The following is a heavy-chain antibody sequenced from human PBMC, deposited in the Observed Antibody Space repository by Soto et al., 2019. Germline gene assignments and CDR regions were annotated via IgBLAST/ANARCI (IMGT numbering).Heavy chain of an antibody. CDR3: AKSLRPSALTTYYCDY. Sequence: EEQLLESGGGLVQPGGSLRLSCAASGLTFSRYAMSWVRQAPGKGLEWVSIINPSGDITYYGDSVKCRFTISRDNSKNTLSLQMNSLRAEDTAVYYCAKSLRPSALTTYYCDYRGQGTLVTVSS. CDR2: INPSGDIT. V-gene: IGHV3-23*01. CDR1: GLTFSRYA. D-gene: IGHD4-17*01. J-gene: IGHJ4*02.